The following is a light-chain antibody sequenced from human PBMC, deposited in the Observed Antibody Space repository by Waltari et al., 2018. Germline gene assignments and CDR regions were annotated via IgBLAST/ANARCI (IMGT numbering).Light chain of an antibody. V-gene: IGKV2-28*01. CDR3: MQTVQTLTWT. Sequence: DIVMTQSPLSLRVAPGEPASISCRSSQSLLHSNGYHYLDVYVQKPGQSPQLLIYFASDRASGVPDRFSGSASGRDFTLTISRVEAEDVGVYYCMQTVQTLTWTFGQGTKLEIK. CDR2: FAS. CDR1: QSLLHSNGYHY. J-gene: IGKJ1*01.